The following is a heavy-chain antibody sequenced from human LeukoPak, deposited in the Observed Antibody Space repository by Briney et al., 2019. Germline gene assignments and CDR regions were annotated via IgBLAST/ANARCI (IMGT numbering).Heavy chain of an antibody. Sequence: PSETLSLTCAVSVYSISSGYYWGWIRQPPGKGLEWIGSIYHSGSTYYNPSLKSRVTISVDTSKNQFSLKLSSVTAADTAVYYCARLGITIRALTPFDYWGQGTLVTVSS. CDR2: IYHSGST. V-gene: IGHV4-38-2*01. D-gene: IGHD3-10*01. CDR3: ARLGITIRALTPFDY. CDR1: VYSISSGYY. J-gene: IGHJ4*02.